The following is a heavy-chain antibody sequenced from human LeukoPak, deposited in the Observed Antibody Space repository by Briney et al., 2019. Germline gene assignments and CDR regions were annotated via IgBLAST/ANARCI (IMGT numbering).Heavy chain of an antibody. CDR2: ISSSGSTI. D-gene: IGHD2-15*01. CDR3: AKTSGGYLHDAFDI. CDR1: GFTFSSYE. Sequence: GGSLRLSCAASGFTFSSYEMNWVRQAPGKGLEWVSYISSSGSTIYYADSVKGRFTISRDNAKNSLYLQMNSLRAEDTALYYCAKTSGGYLHDAFDIWGQGTMVTVSS. V-gene: IGHV3-48*03. J-gene: IGHJ3*02.